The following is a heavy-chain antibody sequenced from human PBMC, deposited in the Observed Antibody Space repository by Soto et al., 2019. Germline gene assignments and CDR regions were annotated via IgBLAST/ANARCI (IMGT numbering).Heavy chain of an antibody. Sequence: PSETLSLTCAVSGGSVSSYYWSWIRQPPGKGLEWIGYIYYSGSTNYNPSLKSRVTISVDTSKNQFSLKLSSVTAADTAVYYCAGDIHHPASPPAYCGPGPLLTLSS. V-gene: IGHV4-59*02. CDR2: IYYSGST. J-gene: IGHJ4*02. CDR1: GGSVSSYY. CDR3: AGDIHHPASPPAY.